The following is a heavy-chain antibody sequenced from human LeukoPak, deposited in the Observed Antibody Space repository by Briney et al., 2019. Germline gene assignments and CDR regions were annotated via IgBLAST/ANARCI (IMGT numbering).Heavy chain of an antibody. Sequence: PWETLSLTCTVSGGSISSGGYYWSWIRRHPGKGLEWIGYIYYSGSTNYNPSLKSRVTISVDTSKNQFSLKLSSVTAADTAVYYCARARMTWIAVADNNWFDPWGQGTLVTVSS. CDR3: ARARMTWIAVADNNWFDP. J-gene: IGHJ5*02. V-gene: IGHV4-61*08. CDR1: GGSISSGGYY. D-gene: IGHD6-19*01. CDR2: IYYSGST.